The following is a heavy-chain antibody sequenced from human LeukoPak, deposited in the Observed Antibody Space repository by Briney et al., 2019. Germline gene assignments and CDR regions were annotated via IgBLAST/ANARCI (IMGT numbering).Heavy chain of an antibody. D-gene: IGHD2-2*02. CDR3: AKERIPHCSSTSCYREGLDY. CDR2: ISGSGGST. J-gene: IGHJ4*02. V-gene: IGHV3-23*01. Sequence: PGGSLRLSCAASGFTFSSYSMNWVRQAPGKGLEWVSAISGSGGSTYYADSVKGRFTIFISRDNSKTTLHLQMNSLRAEDTAVYYCAKERIPHCSSTSCYREGLDYWGQGTLVTVSS. CDR1: GFTFSSYS.